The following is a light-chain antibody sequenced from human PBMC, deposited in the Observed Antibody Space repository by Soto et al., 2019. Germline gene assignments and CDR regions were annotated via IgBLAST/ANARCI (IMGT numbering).Light chain of an antibody. J-gene: IGLJ1*01. CDR3: IAYAGSNTLDV. CDR1: SSDVGGYNF. Sequence: QSVLTQPPSASGSPGQSVTISCTGTSSDVGGYNFVSWYQQHPGKAPKLIIYEVTKRPSGVPDRFSGSKSGNTASLTVSGLQAEEEAHYYCIAYAGSNTLDVFGTGTKLIVL. CDR2: EVT. V-gene: IGLV2-8*01.